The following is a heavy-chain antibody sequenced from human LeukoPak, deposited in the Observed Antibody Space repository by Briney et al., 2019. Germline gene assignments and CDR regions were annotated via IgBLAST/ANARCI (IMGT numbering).Heavy chain of an antibody. D-gene: IGHD3-10*01. J-gene: IGHJ4*02. CDR2: IWHDGSNQ. CDR1: GFAFSNYG. Sequence: LSGRSLRLSCAASGFAFSNYGMHWVRQAPGKGLEWVAAIWHDGSNQYYADSVKGRFTISRDNSKDTLYLQMNSLRVEDTAVYYCARQTGTYDLDYWGQGTLVTVSS. V-gene: IGHV3-33*01. CDR3: ARQTGTYDLDY.